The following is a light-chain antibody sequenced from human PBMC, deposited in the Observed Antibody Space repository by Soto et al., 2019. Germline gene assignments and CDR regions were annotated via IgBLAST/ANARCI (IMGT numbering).Light chain of an antibody. Sequence: ILLTQSPGTLSLSPGERATLSCRASQSVSNNYLAWYQQQPGQAPRLLIYGASNRATGIPDRFSGSGSGTDFTLTISRLEPEDFAVYYCQQYGSSGTFGQGTKVDIK. CDR3: QQYGSSGT. V-gene: IGKV3-20*01. J-gene: IGKJ1*01. CDR2: GAS. CDR1: QSVSNNY.